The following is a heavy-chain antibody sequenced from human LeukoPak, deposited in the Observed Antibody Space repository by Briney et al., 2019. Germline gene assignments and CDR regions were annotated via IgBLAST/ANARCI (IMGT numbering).Heavy chain of an antibody. Sequence: PGGSLRLSCAASGLTFSSHWMHWVRHAPGKGLEWVAVISYDGGTKFYADSVRGRFTISREDSKNTLYLQMNSLRSEDTAVYYCARVSAVAADPGAFDIWGHGTMVTVSS. D-gene: IGHD6-19*01. J-gene: IGHJ3*02. CDR1: GLTFSSHW. CDR3: ARVSAVAADPGAFDI. CDR2: ISYDGGTK. V-gene: IGHV3-30*03.